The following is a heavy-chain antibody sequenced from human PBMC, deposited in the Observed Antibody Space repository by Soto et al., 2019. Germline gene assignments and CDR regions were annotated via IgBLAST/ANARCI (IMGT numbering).Heavy chain of an antibody. CDR3: ARDLLVLDY. CDR2: ISAYNGNT. CDR1: GYTFTSYG. J-gene: IGHJ4*02. V-gene: IGHV1-18*01. D-gene: IGHD2-8*02. Sequence: XSVKVSFKASGYTFTSYGISLVRQAPGQGLEWMGWISAYNGNTNYAQKLQGRVTMTTDTSTSTAYMEMRSLRSDDTAVYYCARDLLVLDYWGQGTLVTVSS.